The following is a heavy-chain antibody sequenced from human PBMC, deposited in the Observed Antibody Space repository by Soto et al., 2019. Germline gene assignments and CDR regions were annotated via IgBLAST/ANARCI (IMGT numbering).Heavy chain of an antibody. Sequence: AGGSLRLSCAASGFTFSSYAMSWVRQAPGKGLEWVSAISGSGGSTYYADSVKGRVTISRDNSKNTLYLQMNSLRAEDTAVYYCAKGSSTRGTYYYGSGSYRSPYYYYGMDVWGQGTTVTVSS. J-gene: IGHJ6*02. CDR1: GFTFSSYA. CDR3: AKGSSTRGTYYYGSGSYRSPYYYYGMDV. D-gene: IGHD3-10*01. V-gene: IGHV3-23*01. CDR2: ISGSGGST.